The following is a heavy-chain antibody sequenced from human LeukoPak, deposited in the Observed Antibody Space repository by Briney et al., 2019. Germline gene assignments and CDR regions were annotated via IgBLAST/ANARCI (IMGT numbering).Heavy chain of an antibody. J-gene: IGHJ4*02. Sequence: GGSLRLSCAASGFAFNTYAMHWVRQAPGQGLEWVALIWHDGSHKFYSNSVRGQFTISRDNSKNTVSLKMNNLRPEDTAVYYCAREIFGSGSYPAFWGQGTLVTVSS. V-gene: IGHV3-33*01. CDR3: AREIFGSGSYPAF. CDR2: IWHDGSHK. D-gene: IGHD3-10*01. CDR1: GFAFNTYA.